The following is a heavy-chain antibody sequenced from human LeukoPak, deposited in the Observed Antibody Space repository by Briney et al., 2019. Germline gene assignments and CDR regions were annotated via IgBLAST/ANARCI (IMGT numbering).Heavy chain of an antibody. CDR3: AKDKYYDTSGYYPIDY. J-gene: IGHJ4*02. V-gene: IGHV3-7*01. CDR2: IATDGSEK. Sequence: PGGSLRLSCAASGFRFSDYWMTWVRQAPGKGLECVANIATDGSEKYYPDSVKGRFTISRDNAKNLLYLQMNSMRVEDTAVYYCAKDKYYDTSGYYPIDYWGQGTLVTVSS. CDR1: GFRFSDYW. D-gene: IGHD3-22*01.